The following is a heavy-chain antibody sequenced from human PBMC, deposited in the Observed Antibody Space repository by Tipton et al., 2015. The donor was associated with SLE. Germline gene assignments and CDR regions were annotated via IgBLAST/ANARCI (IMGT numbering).Heavy chain of an antibody. CDR3: ARALWKGGDY. CDR1: GGSITTGGYY. CDR2: INHSGRT. V-gene: IGHV4-34*01. Sequence: TLSLTCTVSGGSITTGGYYWSWIRQPPGKGLEWIGEINHSGRTNHNPSLKSRVTISVDTSKNQLSLKLSAVTAADTAVYYCARALWKGGDYWGQGNLVTVSS. J-gene: IGHJ4*02. D-gene: IGHD1-1*01.